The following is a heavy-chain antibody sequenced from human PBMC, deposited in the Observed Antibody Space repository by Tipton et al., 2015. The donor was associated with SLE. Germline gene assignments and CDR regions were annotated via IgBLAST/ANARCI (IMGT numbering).Heavy chain of an antibody. CDR1: GFTFSSYW. Sequence: SLRLSCAASGFTFSSYWMSWVRQAPGKGLEWVANIKQDGSEKYYADSVKGRFTISRDNSKNTLYLQMNSLRAEDTAVYYCAKGFTTGGMDVWGQGTTVTVSS. CDR2: IKQDGSEK. D-gene: IGHD3-22*01. CDR3: AKGFTTGGMDV. V-gene: IGHV3-7*01. J-gene: IGHJ6*02.